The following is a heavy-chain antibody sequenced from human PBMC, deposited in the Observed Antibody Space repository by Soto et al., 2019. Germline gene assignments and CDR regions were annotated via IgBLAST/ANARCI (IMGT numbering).Heavy chain of an antibody. Sequence: PGGSLRLSCAASGFTFSSYGMHWVRKAPGKGLEWVAVIWYDGSNKYYADSVKGRFTISRDNSKNTLYLQMNSLRAEDTAVYYCARDQRELLDYWGQGTLVTVSS. D-gene: IGHD1-26*01. CDR3: ARDQRELLDY. CDR1: GFTFSSYG. V-gene: IGHV3-33*01. CDR2: IWYDGSNK. J-gene: IGHJ4*02.